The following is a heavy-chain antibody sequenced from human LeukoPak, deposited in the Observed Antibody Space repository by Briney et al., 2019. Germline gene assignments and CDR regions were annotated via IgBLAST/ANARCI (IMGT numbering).Heavy chain of an antibody. Sequence: ASVKVSCKVSGYALTELSMHWVRQAPGKGLEWMGGFDPEDGETIYAQKFQGRVTMTEDTSTDTAYMELSSLRSEDTAVYYCATDHYGLGSYYYYYGMDVWGQGTTVTVSS. V-gene: IGHV1-24*01. D-gene: IGHD3-10*01. CDR3: ATDHYGLGSYYYYYGMDV. CDR2: FDPEDGET. CDR1: GYALTELS. J-gene: IGHJ6*02.